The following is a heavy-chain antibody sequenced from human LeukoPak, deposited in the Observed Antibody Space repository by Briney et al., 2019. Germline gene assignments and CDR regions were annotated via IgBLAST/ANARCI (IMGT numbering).Heavy chain of an antibody. CDR2: ISSNGGST. CDR3: ARALRVEAYGMDV. Sequence: GGSLRLSCSASGFTFSSYAMHWVRQAPGKGLEYVSAISSNGGSTYYADSVKGRFTISRDNAKNSLYLQMNSLRAEDTAVYYCARALRVEAYGMDVWGQGTTVTVSS. CDR1: GFTFSSYA. J-gene: IGHJ6*02. D-gene: IGHD4-17*01. V-gene: IGHV3-64*04.